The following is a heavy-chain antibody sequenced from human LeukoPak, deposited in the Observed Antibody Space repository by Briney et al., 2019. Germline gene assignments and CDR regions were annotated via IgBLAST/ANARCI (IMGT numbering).Heavy chain of an antibody. Sequence: GGSLRLSCAASGFTFSSYAMHWVRQAPGKGLEWVAVISYDGSNKYYADSVKGRFTISRDNSKNTLYLQMNSLRAEDTAVYYCAKGSVWYQLLSWLFDYWGQGTLVTVSS. CDR1: GFTFSSYA. D-gene: IGHD2-2*01. J-gene: IGHJ4*02. CDR3: AKGSVWYQLLSWLFDY. CDR2: ISYDGSNK. V-gene: IGHV3-30-3*01.